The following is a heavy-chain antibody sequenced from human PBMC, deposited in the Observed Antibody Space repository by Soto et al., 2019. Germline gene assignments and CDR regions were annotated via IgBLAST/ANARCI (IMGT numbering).Heavy chain of an antibody. J-gene: IGHJ4*02. CDR3: ARNYDILTGYYGFDY. D-gene: IGHD3-9*01. V-gene: IGHV4-31*03. Sequence: SETLSLTCTVSGGSISSGGYYWSWIRQHPGKGLEWIGYIYYSGSTYYNPSLKSRVTISVDTSKNQFSLKLSSVTAADTAVYYCARNYDILTGYYGFDYWGQGTLVTVSS. CDR2: IYYSGST. CDR1: GGSISSGGYY.